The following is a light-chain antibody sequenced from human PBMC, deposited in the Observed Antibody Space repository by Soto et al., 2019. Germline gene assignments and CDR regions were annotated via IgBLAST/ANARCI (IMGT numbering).Light chain of an antibody. CDR1: QSVSSN. CDR2: GAS. V-gene: IGKV3-15*01. CDR3: EHYYNWRHP. J-gene: IGKJ1*01. Sequence: ELGMPPSAATLSVSPGESAPLSCRASQSVSSNLAWYQQKPGQATRLLIYGASTRATGIPARFSGSGSGTEFTLTISSLLSEDFAVYYCEHYYNWRHPCGQGTTGDI.